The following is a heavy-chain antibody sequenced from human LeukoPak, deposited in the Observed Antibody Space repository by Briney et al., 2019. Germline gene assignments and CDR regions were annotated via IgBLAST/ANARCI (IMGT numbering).Heavy chain of an antibody. D-gene: IGHD7-27*01. V-gene: IGHV1-2*02. CDR3: ARDHNWGPDY. CDR1: RYTFTDHY. Sequence: ASVKVSCTALRYTFTDHYFHWLRQAPGQGIEWMGWIHPGRGDTNIAQKFQGRVSLTRDMSISTAYMELSRLTSDDTAVYYCARDHNWGPDYWGQGTLVSVSS. J-gene: IGHJ4*02. CDR2: IHPGRGDT.